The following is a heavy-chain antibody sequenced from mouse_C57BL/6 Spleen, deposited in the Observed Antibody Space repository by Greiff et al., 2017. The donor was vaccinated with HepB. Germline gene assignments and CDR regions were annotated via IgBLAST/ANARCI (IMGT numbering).Heavy chain of an antibody. CDR2: IYPGDGDT. J-gene: IGHJ2*01. D-gene: IGHD1-1*01. Sequence: QVQLKESGAELVKPGASVKISCKASGYAFSSYWMNWVKQRPGKGLEWIGQIYPGDGDTNYNGKFKGKATLTADKSSSTAYMQLSSLSSEDSAVYFCARTKITAVVPFDYWGQGTTLTVSS. V-gene: IGHV1-80*01. CDR3: ARTKITAVVPFDY. CDR1: GYAFSSYW.